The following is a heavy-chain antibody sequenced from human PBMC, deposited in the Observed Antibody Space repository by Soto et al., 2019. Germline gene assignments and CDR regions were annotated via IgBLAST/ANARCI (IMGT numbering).Heavy chain of an antibody. J-gene: IGHJ4*02. D-gene: IGHD6-13*01. V-gene: IGHV1-69*13. CDR3: ARAARYSSVLHYLGY. CDR1: GDTFRTYG. CDR2: RIPMFGTA. Sequence: SVKVSCKASGDTFRTYGFTWVRQAPGQGLEWMGGRIPMFGTANYAQKFQGRVTITADDSTSTAYMGVNKLRSEDTAVYYCARAARYSSVLHYLGYWGQGTTVTVSS.